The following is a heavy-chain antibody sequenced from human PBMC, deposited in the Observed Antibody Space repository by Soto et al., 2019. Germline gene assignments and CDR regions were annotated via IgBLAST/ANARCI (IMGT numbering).Heavy chain of an antibody. CDR2: ISSTSSYI. CDR3: ARDRSYFDF. CDR1: GFTISSYS. J-gene: IGHJ4*02. V-gene: IGHV3-21*02. Sequence: EMQLVESGGGLVKRGGSLRLSCAASGFTISSYSMNWVRQAPGKGLEWVSSISSTSSYIYYADSVRGRFTISRDNAKNSLYLQLNSLRAEDTAVYYCARDRSYFDFWGQGTLVTVSS.